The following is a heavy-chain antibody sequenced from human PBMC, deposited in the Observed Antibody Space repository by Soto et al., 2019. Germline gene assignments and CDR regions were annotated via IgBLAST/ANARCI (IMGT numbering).Heavy chain of an antibody. V-gene: IGHV1-24*01. CDR2: FDPEDGET. CDR1: GYTLTELS. D-gene: IGHD6-19*01. Sequence: QVQLVQSGAEVKKPGASVKVSCKVSGYTLTELSMHWVRQAPGKGLEWMGGFDPEDGETIYAQKFQGSVTMTEDTPTDTAYMELSSLRSEDTAVYYCAPGLAVAGFAYWGQGTLVTVSS. J-gene: IGHJ4*02. CDR3: APGLAVAGFAY.